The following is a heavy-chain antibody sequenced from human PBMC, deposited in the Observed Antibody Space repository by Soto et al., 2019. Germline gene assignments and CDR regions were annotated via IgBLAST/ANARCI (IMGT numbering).Heavy chain of an antibody. CDR3: ARSSMGGVFDI. D-gene: IGHD3-10*01. CDR2: TYYRSKWYN. CDR1: GDSVSSNSVG. V-gene: IGHV6-1*01. J-gene: IGHJ3*02. Sequence: SQTLSLTCVISGDSVSSNSVGWNWIRQSPSRGLEWLGRTYYRSKWYNDDAVSVKSRITLNPDTSKNQFSLQLSSVTPEDTAVYYCARSSMGGVFDIWGQGTMVTVSS.